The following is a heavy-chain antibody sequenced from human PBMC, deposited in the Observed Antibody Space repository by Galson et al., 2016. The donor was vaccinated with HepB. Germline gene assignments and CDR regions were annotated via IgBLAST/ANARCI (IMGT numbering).Heavy chain of an antibody. CDR2: FFDSETT. Sequence: SETLSLTCTVYGGSFSGHYWSWIRQSPGNGLEWIATFFDSETTYYNPSLESRVSLSVDTSKNQFFLRLTSVTAADAALYLCARHSPASALRFDAFDVWGQGTVVTVT. D-gene: IGHD2-15*01. CDR3: ARHSPASALRFDAFDV. CDR1: GGSFSGHY. V-gene: IGHV4-34*12. J-gene: IGHJ3*01.